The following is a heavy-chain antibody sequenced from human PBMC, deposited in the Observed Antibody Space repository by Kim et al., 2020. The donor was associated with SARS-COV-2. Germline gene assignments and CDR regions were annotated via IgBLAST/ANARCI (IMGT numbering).Heavy chain of an antibody. D-gene: IGHD3-22*01. CDR2: IYYSGST. J-gene: IGHJ4*02. V-gene: IGHV4-31*03. Sequence: SETLSLTCTVSGGSISSGGYYWSWIRQHPGKGLEWIGYIYYSGSTYYNPSLKSRVTISVDTSKNQFSLKLSSVTAADTAMYYCARGRITMIVVVTEFDYWGQGTLVTVSS. CDR3: ARGRITMIVVVTEFDY. CDR1: GGSISSGGYY.